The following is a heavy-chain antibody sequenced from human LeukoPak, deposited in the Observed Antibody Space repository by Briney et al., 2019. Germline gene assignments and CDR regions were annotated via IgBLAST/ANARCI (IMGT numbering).Heavy chain of an antibody. CDR3: ARVVRGSYYWVLDYFDY. Sequence: KTGGSLRLSCVASGFTFSSYSMNWVRQAPGKGLEWVSSISSSSSYIYYADSVKGRFTISRDNAKNSLYLQMNSLRAEDTAVYYCARVVRGSYYWVLDYFDYWGQGTLVTVSS. J-gene: IGHJ4*02. V-gene: IGHV3-21*01. CDR1: GFTFSSYS. D-gene: IGHD1-26*01. CDR2: ISSSSSYI.